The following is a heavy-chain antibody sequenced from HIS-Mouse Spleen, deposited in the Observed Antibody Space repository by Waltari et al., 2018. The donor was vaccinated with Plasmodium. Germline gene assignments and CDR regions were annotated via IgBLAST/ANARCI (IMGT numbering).Heavy chain of an antibody. CDR1: GLSPSTSGMC. V-gene: IGHV2-70*15. D-gene: IGHD6-6*01. Sequence: QVTLRESGPALVKPTQTLTLTCTFSGLSPSTSGMCVSWIRQPPGKALEWLARIDWVDDKNYSTSLKTRLTISKDTSKNQVVLTMTNMDPVYTATYYCARHKKRGQLVRGYFDYWGQGTLVTVSS. CDR3: ARHKKRGQLVRGYFDY. CDR2: IDWVDDK. J-gene: IGHJ4*02.